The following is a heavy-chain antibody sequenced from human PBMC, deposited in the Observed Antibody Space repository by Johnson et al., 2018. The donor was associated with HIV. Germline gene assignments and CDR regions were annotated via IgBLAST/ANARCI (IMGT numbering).Heavy chain of an antibody. D-gene: IGHD6-13*01. Sequence: QVQLVESGGGLVKPGGSLRLSCVGSGFTFSDYYMSWVRQAPGKGLEWIAYISGGSAGTFYADSVKGRFTISRDNGKNSLYLQMNSLRTEDTALYYCSKDLIAAAAPTAFDIWRQGTMVTVSS. J-gene: IGHJ3*02. V-gene: IGHV3-11*01. CDR3: SKDLIAAAAPTAFDI. CDR2: ISGGSAGT. CDR1: GFTFSDYY.